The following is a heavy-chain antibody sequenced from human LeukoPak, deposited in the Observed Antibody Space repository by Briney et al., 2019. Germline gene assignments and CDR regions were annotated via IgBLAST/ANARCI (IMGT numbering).Heavy chain of an antibody. Sequence: GGYQRLSCAASGFSFSDYYMSRNRQAPVNALERISYISISGITIYYADSVKGRFTMSRDYAKNSLYLQMNSLRAEDTALYYCAAYCSSTSCPDWFDPWGQGTLVTVSS. CDR3: AAYCSSTSCPDWFDP. J-gene: IGHJ5*02. D-gene: IGHD2-2*01. CDR1: GFSFSDYY. V-gene: IGHV3-11*04. CDR2: ISISGITI.